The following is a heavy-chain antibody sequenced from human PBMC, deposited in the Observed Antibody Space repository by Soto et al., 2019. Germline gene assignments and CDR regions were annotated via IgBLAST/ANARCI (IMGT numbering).Heavy chain of an antibody. Sequence: PGGSLRLSCAASGFTFSSYGMHWVRQAPGKVLEWVGFLRSKAYGGTTEYAASVKGRFTISRDDSKNIAYLQMNSLKTEDTAVYYCTEALTSDRPFWGQGTLVTVSS. CDR3: TEALTSDRPF. CDR2: LRSKAYGGTT. V-gene: IGHV3-49*04. CDR1: GFTFSSYG. J-gene: IGHJ4*02. D-gene: IGHD4-17*01.